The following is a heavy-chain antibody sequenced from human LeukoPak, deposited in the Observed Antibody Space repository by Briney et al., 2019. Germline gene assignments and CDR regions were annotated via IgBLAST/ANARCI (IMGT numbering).Heavy chain of an antibody. D-gene: IGHD2-2*01. V-gene: IGHV3-30*02. J-gene: IGHJ4*02. Sequence: GGSLRLSCAASGIDFRASGMHWVRQAPGMGLEWVTFIQTDGSDKYYAASVAGRFTISRDNSKNTVYLHMNSLRPDDTVLYYCAREGGTVVVGRFDYWGQGTLVTVSS. CDR1: GIDFRASG. CDR3: AREGGTVVVGRFDY. CDR2: IQTDGSDK.